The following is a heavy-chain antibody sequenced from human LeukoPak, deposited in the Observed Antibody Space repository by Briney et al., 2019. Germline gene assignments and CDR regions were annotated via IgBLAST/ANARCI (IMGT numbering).Heavy chain of an antibody. Sequence: ASVKVSCKASGYTFTCYYMHWVRQAPGQGLEWMGWINPNSGGTNYAQKFQGRVTMTRDTSISSAYMELSRLRSDDTAVYYCARDRGSSWYGPDAFDIWGQGTMVTVSS. V-gene: IGHV1-2*02. CDR3: ARDRGSSWYGPDAFDI. CDR1: GYTFTCYY. D-gene: IGHD6-13*01. CDR2: INPNSGGT. J-gene: IGHJ3*02.